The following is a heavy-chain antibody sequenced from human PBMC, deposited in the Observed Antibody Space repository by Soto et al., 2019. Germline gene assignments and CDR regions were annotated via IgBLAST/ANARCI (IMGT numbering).Heavy chain of an antibody. Sequence: QVQLVQSGADVKKPGVSVKVSCKASGYTFTSYGLSWVRQASGQGLEWMGWISASNGNTNSAQKFQDRVTMTTDTSTSTAYMELRSLTSDDTAVYYCARARGYSFGYGDYWGQGTLVTVSS. D-gene: IGHD5-12*01. CDR1: GYTFTSYG. CDR2: ISASNGNT. J-gene: IGHJ4*02. V-gene: IGHV1-18*01. CDR3: ARARGYSFGYGDY.